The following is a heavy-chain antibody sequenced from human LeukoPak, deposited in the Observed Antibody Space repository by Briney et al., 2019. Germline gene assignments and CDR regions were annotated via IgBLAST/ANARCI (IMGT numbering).Heavy chain of an antibody. CDR3: ASLRTDGYFQH. D-gene: IGHD3/OR15-3a*01. CDR1: GGSISSYY. J-gene: IGHJ1*01. Sequence: PSETLSLTCTVSGGSISSYYWSWIRQPPGKGLEWIGYIYYSGSTNYNPSLKSRVTISVDKSKNQFSLKLSSVTAADTAVYYCASLRTDGYFQHWGQGTLVTVSS. CDR2: IYYSGST. V-gene: IGHV4-59*12.